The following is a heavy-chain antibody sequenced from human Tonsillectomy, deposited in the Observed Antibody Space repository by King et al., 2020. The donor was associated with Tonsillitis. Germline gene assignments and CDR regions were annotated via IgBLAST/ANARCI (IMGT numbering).Heavy chain of an antibody. V-gene: IGHV3-74*02. Sequence: VQLVESGGGLVQPGGSLRLSCAASGFTFSNYWMHWVRQVPGKGLVWLARIKSDGGDTIYADSVKGRFTISRDNAKNTLYLHLSSLRADDTAVYYCAGAYYYYYRDGWGKGTTVTVSS. CDR1: GFTFSNYW. CDR2: IKSDGGDT. CDR3: AGAYYYYYRDG. D-gene: IGHD3-16*01. J-gene: IGHJ6*03.